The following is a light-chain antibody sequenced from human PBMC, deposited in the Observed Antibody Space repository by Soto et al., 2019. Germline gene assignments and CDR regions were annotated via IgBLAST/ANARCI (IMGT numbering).Light chain of an antibody. J-gene: IGKJ1*01. Sequence: DIQFTQSPSFLSASVGYRVTITCRASQGIISFLAWYQQEPGKAPRLLIFAASTLQSGVPSRFSGSGSGTDFTLTISSLQPEDFATYYCQQLNSYPRTFGPGTKV. CDR2: AAS. V-gene: IGKV1-9*01. CDR3: QQLNSYPRT. CDR1: QGIISF.